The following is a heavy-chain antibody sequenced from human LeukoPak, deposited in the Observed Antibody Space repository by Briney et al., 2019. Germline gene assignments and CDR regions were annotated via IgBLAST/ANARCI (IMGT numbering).Heavy chain of an antibody. D-gene: IGHD1-26*01. CDR1: GDSVSSNSAA. CDR3: ARVGRSWWEPPGGTTFDI. J-gene: IGHJ3*02. CDR2: TYYRSKWYN. Sequence: SQTLSLTCALSGDSVSSNSAAWNWIRQSPSRGLEWLGRTYYRSKWYNDYAVSVKSRITINPDTSKNQFSLQLNSVTPEDTAVYYCARVGRSWWEPPGGTTFDIWGQGTMVTVSS. V-gene: IGHV6-1*01.